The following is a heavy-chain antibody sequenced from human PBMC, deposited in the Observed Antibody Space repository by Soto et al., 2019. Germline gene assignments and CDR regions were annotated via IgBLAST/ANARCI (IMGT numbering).Heavy chain of an antibody. CDR3: AKVPGDCSGGSCYSVDY. CDR1: GFNFNIYG. V-gene: IGHV3-30*18. CDR2: IPSDGSDK. D-gene: IGHD2-15*01. Sequence: QVQLVESGGGVVQPGRSLRLSCVASGFNFNIYGMNWVRQAPGKGLEWVALIPSDGSDKYYADSVKGRFTISRDNSKNTLYQQKNSLRTEDTAVYYCAKVPGDCSGGSCYSVDYWGQGTLVTVSS. J-gene: IGHJ4*02.